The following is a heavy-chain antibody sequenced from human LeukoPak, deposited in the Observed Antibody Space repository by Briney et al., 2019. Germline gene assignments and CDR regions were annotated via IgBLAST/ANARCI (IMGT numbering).Heavy chain of an antibody. D-gene: IGHD3-9*01. V-gene: IGHV3-21*01. J-gene: IGHJ4*02. Sequence: GGSLRLSCAASGFIFSSYSMNWVRQAPGKGLEWVSSISSSSSYIYYADSVKGRFTISRDNAKNSLYLQMNSLRAEDTAVYYCARDRDDILTGYYTPFDYWGQGTLVTVSS. CDR3: ARDRDDILTGYYTPFDY. CDR1: GFIFSSYS. CDR2: ISSSSSYI.